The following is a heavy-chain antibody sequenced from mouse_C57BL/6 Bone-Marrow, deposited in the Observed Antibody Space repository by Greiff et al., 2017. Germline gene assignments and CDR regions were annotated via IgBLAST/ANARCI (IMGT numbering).Heavy chain of an antibody. V-gene: IGHV14-4*01. CDR1: GFNIKDDY. J-gene: IGHJ3*01. CDR3: TTTWFAY. CDR2: IDPENGDT. Sequence: VQLQQSGAELVRPGASVKLSCTASGFNIKDDYMHWVKQRPEQGLEWIGWIDPENGDTEYASKFQGKATITADTSSNTAYLQLSSLTSEDTAFYYCTTTWFAYWGQGTLVTVSA.